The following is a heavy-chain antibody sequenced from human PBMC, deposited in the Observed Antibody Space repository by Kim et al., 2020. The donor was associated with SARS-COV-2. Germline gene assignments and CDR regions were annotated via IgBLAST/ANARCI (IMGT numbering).Heavy chain of an antibody. CDR2: GTT. CDR3: ARGRPMDV. Sequence: GTTSCPQKFQGRGTMTRETSTSTVYMELSSLRSEDTAMYYCARGRPMDVWGKGTTVTVSS. V-gene: IGHV1-46*01. J-gene: IGHJ6*03.